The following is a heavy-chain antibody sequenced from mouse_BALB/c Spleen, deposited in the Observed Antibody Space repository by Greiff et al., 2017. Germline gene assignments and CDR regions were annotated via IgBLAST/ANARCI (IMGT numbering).Heavy chain of an antibody. CDR1: GFTFSDYY. D-gene: IGHD2-14*01. V-gene: IGHV5-4*02. CDR3: ARGGVRRGYYAMDY. J-gene: IGHJ4*01. Sequence: EVHLVESGGGLVKPGGSLKLSCAASGFTFSDYYMYWVRQTPEKRLEWVATISDGGSYTYYPDSVKGRFTISRDNAKNNLYLQMSSLKSEDTAMYYGARGGVRRGYYAMDYWGQGTSVTVSS. CDR2: ISDGGSYT.